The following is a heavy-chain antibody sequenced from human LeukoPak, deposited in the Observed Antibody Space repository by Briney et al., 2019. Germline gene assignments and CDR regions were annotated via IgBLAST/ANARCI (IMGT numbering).Heavy chain of an antibody. D-gene: IGHD3-10*01. CDR2: IYSSGRT. CDR3: ARDRKGFPFDY. CDR1: GCSISSYY. J-gene: IGHJ4*02. V-gene: IGHV4-4*07. Sequence: SETLSLTCTVSGCSISSYYWTWIRQPAGKGLEWIGRIYSSGRTNYNPSLKSRVTMSADTSKNQFSLKLSSVTAADTAVYYCARDRKGFPFDYWGQGTLVTVSS.